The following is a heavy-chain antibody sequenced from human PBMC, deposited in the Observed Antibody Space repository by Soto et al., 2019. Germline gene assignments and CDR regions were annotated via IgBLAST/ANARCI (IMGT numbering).Heavy chain of an antibody. Sequence: ASVKVSCKASGGTFSSYAISWVRQAPGQGLEWMGGIIPIFGTANYAQKFQGRVTITADESTSTAYMELSSLRSEDTAVYYCARGTIDRYNWNYVGTSTHFDYWGQGTLVTVSS. CDR1: GGTFSSYA. CDR3: ARGTIDRYNWNYVGTSTHFDY. D-gene: IGHD1-7*01. V-gene: IGHV1-69*13. J-gene: IGHJ4*02. CDR2: IIPIFGTA.